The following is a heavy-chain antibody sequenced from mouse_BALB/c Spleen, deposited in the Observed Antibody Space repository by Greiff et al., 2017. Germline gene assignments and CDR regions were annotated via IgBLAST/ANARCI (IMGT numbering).Heavy chain of an antibody. CDR2: ISSGGGST. J-gene: IGHJ3*01. Sequence: EVQGVESGGGLVKPGGSLKLSCAASGFAFSSYDMSWVRQTPEKRLEWVAYISSGGGSTYYPDTVKGRFTISRDNAKNTLYLQMSSLKSEDTAMYYCARQYGNYWFAYWGQGTLVTVSA. V-gene: IGHV5-12-1*01. D-gene: IGHD2-10*02. CDR3: ARQYGNYWFAY. CDR1: GFAFSSYD.